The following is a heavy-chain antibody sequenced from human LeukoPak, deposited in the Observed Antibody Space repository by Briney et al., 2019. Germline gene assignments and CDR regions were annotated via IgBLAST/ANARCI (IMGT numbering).Heavy chain of an antibody. Sequence: GGSLRLSCAASGFTVSSNYMSWVRQAPGKGLEWVSGISWNSGSIGYADSVKGRFTISRDNAKNSLYLQMNSLRAEDTALYYCAKDNDGYYFDYWGQGTLVTVSS. CDR2: ISWNSGSI. CDR1: GFTVSSNY. CDR3: AKDNDGYYFDY. J-gene: IGHJ4*02. D-gene: IGHD1-1*01. V-gene: IGHV3-9*01.